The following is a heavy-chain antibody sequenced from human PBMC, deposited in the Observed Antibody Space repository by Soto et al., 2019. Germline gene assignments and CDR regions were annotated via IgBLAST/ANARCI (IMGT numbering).Heavy chain of an antibody. Sequence: RGSLRLSCAASKFSFNNYWMHWFRQVPGKGPVWVSRINHDGSRTEYADSVKGRFTISRDNTKNTLYLQMNSLRVDDTAMYYCVREPWGFSGTWYDYWGQGTLVTVSS. CDR2: INHDGSRT. V-gene: IGHV3-74*03. CDR1: KFSFNNYW. D-gene: IGHD6-13*01. CDR3: VREPWGFSGTWYDY. J-gene: IGHJ4*02.